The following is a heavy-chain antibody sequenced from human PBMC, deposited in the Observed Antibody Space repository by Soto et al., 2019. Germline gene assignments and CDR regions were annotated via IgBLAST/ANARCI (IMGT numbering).Heavy chain of an antibody. CDR3: ASGWDLYFSY. J-gene: IGHJ4*02. CDR1: GFTFTDYA. D-gene: IGHD1-26*01. V-gene: IGHV3-23*01. Sequence: RRLSCAASGFTFTDYAISWVRQAPGKGLEWVSTISGSGGSTYYTDSVKGRFTISRDNSKNTLYLQMNGLRAEDTAVYYCASGWDLYFSYWGQGTLVTVSS. CDR2: ISGSGGST.